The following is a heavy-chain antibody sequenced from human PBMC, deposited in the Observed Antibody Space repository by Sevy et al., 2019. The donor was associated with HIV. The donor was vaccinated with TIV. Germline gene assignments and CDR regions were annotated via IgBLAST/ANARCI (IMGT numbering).Heavy chain of an antibody. V-gene: IGHV3-7*01. Sequence: GGSLRLSCAASGFSFSIYWMSWVRQAPGKGLEWVATMKQDGSEEDYVDSVKGRFTISRDNAKNSLFLQMNSLSAEDTAVYYCARGLPVVGAMAYFDYWGQRTLVTVSS. J-gene: IGHJ4*02. D-gene: IGHD1-26*01. CDR2: MKQDGSEE. CDR3: ARGLPVVGAMAYFDY. CDR1: GFSFSIYW.